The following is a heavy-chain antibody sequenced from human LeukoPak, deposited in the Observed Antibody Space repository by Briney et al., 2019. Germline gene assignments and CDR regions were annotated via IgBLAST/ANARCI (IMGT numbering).Heavy chain of an antibody. V-gene: IGHV5-51*01. J-gene: IGHJ4*02. CDR2: IYPGASDT. Sequence: GESLKIPCKASEYSFTSYWIGWVRQMPGKGLEWMGIIYPGASDTRYSPSFQGQVTISADKSISTAYLQWSRLKASDTAMYYCASGHRAVAGTGEYWGQGTLVTVSS. CDR3: ASGHRAVAGTGEY. CDR1: EYSFTSYW. D-gene: IGHD6-19*01.